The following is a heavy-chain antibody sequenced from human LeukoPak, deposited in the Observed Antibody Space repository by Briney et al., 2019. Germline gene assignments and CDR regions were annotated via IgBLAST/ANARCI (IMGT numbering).Heavy chain of an antibody. V-gene: IGHV3-15*01. CDR2: IKSKADGGIS. CDR1: GFTFSSYS. Sequence: PGGSLTLSRALSGFTFSSYSMSWVRQPPGKGLEWVGRIKSKADGGISDYAKPVKGRFTFSRDDSKNTLYLLMNSLKTEDTAVYYCTTTYHYDSSPGSFDYWGQGTLVTVSS. CDR3: TTTYHYDSSPGSFDY. D-gene: IGHD3-22*01. J-gene: IGHJ4*02.